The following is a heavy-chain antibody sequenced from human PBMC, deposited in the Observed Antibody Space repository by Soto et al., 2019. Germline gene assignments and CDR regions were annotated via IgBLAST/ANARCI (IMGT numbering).Heavy chain of an antibody. D-gene: IGHD3-9*01. Sequence: SETLSLTCAVYGGSFSGYYWSWIRQPPGKGLEWIGEINHSGSTNYNPSLKSRVTISVDTSKNQLSLKLSSVTAADTAVYYCAIGQPPEYYDIVTGYYNDPFDYWGQGTLVTVSS. CDR1: GGSFSGYY. J-gene: IGHJ4*02. V-gene: IGHV4-34*01. CDR3: AIGQPPEYYDIVTGYYNDPFDY. CDR2: INHSGST.